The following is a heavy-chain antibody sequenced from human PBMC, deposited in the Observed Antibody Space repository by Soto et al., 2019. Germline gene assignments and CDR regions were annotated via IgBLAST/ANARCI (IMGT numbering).Heavy chain of an antibody. CDR1: GYTFTSYD. CDR3: ARGIRGSGDPNYYYYYYMDV. D-gene: IGHD3-10*01. Sequence: ASVKVSCKASGYTFTSYDINWVRQATGQGLEWMGWMNPNSGNTGYAQKFQGRVTMTRNTSISTAYMELSSLRSEDTAVYYCARGIRGSGDPNYYYYYYMDVWGKGTTVTVSS. J-gene: IGHJ6*03. V-gene: IGHV1-8*01. CDR2: MNPNSGNT.